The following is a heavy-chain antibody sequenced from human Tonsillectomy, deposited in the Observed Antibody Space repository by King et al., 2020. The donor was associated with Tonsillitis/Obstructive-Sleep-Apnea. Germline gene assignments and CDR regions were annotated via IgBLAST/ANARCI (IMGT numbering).Heavy chain of an antibody. CDR2: IYYSGST. Sequence: VQLQESGPGLVKPSETLSLTCTVSGGSVGSGSYYWSWIRQPPGKGLEWIGYIYYSGSTNYNPSLKSRVTISVDTSKNQFSLKLSSVTAADTAVYYCARSNYDFWSGYTLYYFDYWGQGTLVTVSS. J-gene: IGHJ4*02. CDR3: ARSNYDFWSGYTLYYFDY. D-gene: IGHD3-3*01. CDR1: GGSVGSGSYY. V-gene: IGHV4-61*01.